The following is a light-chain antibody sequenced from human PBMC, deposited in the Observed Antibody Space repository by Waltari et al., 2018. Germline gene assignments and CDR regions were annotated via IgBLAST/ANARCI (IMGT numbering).Light chain of an antibody. CDR2: AAS. Sequence: DIRMTQSPPSLPASVGDSVTITCRASPGISSYLNWYQQKPGQAPKLLIYAASSLQGGVPSRLSGSGFGTDFTLTINSLQPEDFAVYFCQQTYSHFRTFGQGTKVDVK. J-gene: IGKJ1*01. CDR1: PGISSY. CDR3: QQTYSHFRT. V-gene: IGKV1-39*01.